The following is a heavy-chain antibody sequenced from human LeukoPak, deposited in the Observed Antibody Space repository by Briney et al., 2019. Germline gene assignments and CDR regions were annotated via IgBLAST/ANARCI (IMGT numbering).Heavy chain of an antibody. V-gene: IGHV4-39*07. CDR3: SRTFYFDY. D-gene: IGHD2/OR15-2a*01. J-gene: IGHJ4*02. CDR1: GGSISSSSYY. Sequence: SETLSLTCTVSGGSISSSSYYWGWIRQPPGKGLEWIGSIYHSGSTYYNPSLKSRVTISVDTSKNQFSLKLSSVTAADPAVYYWSRTFYFDYWGQGNVVPVPS. CDR2: IYHSGST.